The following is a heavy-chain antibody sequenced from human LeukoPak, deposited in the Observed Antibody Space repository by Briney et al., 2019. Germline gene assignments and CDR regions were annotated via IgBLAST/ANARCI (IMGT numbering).Heavy chain of an antibody. CDR3: ARHSGNDFWSGYWRYYFDY. V-gene: IGHV4-59*08. Sequence: SETLSLTCTVSGGSISSYYWSWIRQPPGKGLEWIGYIYYSGSTNYIPSLKSRVTISVDTSKNQFSLKLSSVTAADTAVYYCARHSGNDFWSGYWRYYFDYWGQGTLVTVSS. J-gene: IGHJ4*02. CDR1: GGSISSYY. D-gene: IGHD3-3*01. CDR2: IYYSGST.